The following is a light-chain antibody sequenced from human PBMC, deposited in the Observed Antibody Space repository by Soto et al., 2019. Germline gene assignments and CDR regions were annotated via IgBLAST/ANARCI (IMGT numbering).Light chain of an antibody. J-gene: IGKJ1*01. Sequence: DIQMTQSPSSLSASVGDRVTITCQASQDISNYLNWYQQKPGKAPKLLIYDASNLETGVPSRFIGSGSETDFTCTISSLQPEDIATYYCQQYDNRPPWTFGQGTKVEIK. V-gene: IGKV1-33*01. CDR1: QDISNY. CDR2: DAS. CDR3: QQYDNRPPWT.